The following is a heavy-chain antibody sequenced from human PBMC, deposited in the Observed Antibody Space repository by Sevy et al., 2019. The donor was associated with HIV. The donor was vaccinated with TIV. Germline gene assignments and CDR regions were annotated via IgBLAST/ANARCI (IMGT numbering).Heavy chain of an antibody. D-gene: IGHD3-22*01. Sequence: GGSLRLSCAASGFTFSSYSMNWVRQAPGKGLEWVSTISGSGDSTYYADSVKGRFTISRDNSKKTLYLQMNSLRAADTALYYCARDHGESSGYYRVGAFDIWGQGTMVTVSS. CDR3: ARDHGESSGYYRVGAFDI. CDR1: GFTFSSYS. CDR2: ISGSGDST. V-gene: IGHV3-23*01. J-gene: IGHJ3*02.